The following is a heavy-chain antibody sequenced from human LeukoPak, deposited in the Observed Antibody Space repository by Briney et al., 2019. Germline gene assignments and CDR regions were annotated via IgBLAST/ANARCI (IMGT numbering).Heavy chain of an antibody. CDR2: IY. J-gene: IGHJ4*02. Sequence: PFETLSLTCTVSGGSISSSSAYWGWIRQPPGKGLEWIGSIYYNPSLKSRVTIPADTSKNQFSLTLGSVSATDTAVYYCVSPRGFSYGYFDYWGQRTVVADSS. D-gene: IGHD5-18*01. V-gene: IGHV4-39*01. CDR1: GGSISSSSAY. CDR3: VSPRGFSYGYFDY.